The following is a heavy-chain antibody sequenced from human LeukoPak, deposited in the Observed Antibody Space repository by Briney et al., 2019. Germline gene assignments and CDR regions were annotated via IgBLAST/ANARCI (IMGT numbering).Heavy chain of an antibody. CDR2: IRSEAYGGTT. V-gene: IGHV3-49*04. CDR3: TRDVGYSSSWYLDY. J-gene: IGHJ4*02. D-gene: IGHD6-13*01. CDR1: GFTFGDYA. Sequence: GGSLRLSCTASGFTFGDYAMSWVRQAPGKGLEWVGFIRSEAYGGTTEYAASVKGRFTISRDDSKSIAYLQMNSLKTEDTAVYYCTRDVGYSSSWYLDYWGQGTLVTVSS.